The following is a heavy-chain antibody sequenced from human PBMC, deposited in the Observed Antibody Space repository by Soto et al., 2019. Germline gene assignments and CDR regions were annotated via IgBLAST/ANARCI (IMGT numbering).Heavy chain of an antibody. CDR3: GGGGGNFDQ. J-gene: IGHJ4*02. Sequence: EVQLVESGGGLVQPGGSLRLTCAASGFTLSGYWMSWVRQAPGKGLEWVANVKQDGSNKYYVDSVKGRFTISRDNAKNLINLQKKRLEGGGTGVYYCGGGGGNFDQWGQGTLVTVSS. V-gene: IGHV3-7*04. CDR1: GFTLSGYW. CDR2: VKQDGSNK. D-gene: IGHD3-16*01.